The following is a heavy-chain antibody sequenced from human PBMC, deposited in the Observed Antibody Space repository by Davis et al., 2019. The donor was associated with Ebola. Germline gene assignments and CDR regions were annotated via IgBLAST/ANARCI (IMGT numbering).Heavy chain of an antibody. CDR1: GGSISSYY. J-gene: IGHJ6*02. Sequence: SETLSLTCTVSGGSISSYYWSWIRQPPGKGLEWIGYIYYSGNTNYNPSLKSRVTISVDTSNNQFSLKLSSVTAADTAVYYCARGNYGDYIVLYYYNMDVWGQGTTVTVSS. D-gene: IGHD4-17*01. CDR2: IYYSGNT. V-gene: IGHV4-59*01. CDR3: ARGNYGDYIVLYYYNMDV.